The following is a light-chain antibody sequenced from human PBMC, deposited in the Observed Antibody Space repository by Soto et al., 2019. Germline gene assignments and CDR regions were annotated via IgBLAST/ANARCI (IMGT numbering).Light chain of an antibody. V-gene: IGKV1-6*01. J-gene: IGKJ1*01. CDR1: QGIRKD. CDR3: LQDYSYPRT. CDR2: ATS. Sequence: AIQMTQSPSSLSASVGDRVTITCRASQGIRKDLGWYQQRPGKAPKLLIYATSNLQTGVPSMFSGSGSGTDFTLTSSRLQPEDFATYYCLQDYSYPRTFGQGTKVEIK.